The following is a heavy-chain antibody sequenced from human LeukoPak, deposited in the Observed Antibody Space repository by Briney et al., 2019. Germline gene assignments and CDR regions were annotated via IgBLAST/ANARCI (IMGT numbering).Heavy chain of an antibody. J-gene: IGHJ4*02. CDR3: ARYYGSGSR. CDR2: INHSGST. Sequence: SETLSLTCAVYGGSFSGYYWSWIRQPPGKGLEWIGEINHSGSTNYNPSLKSRVTISVDMSKNQFSLKLSSVTAADTAVYYCARYYGSGSRWGQGTLVTVSS. CDR1: GGSFSGYY. V-gene: IGHV4-34*01. D-gene: IGHD3-10*01.